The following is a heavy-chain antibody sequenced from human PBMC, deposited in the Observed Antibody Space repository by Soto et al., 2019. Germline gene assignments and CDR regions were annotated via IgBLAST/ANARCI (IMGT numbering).Heavy chain of an antibody. Sequence: QVQLQESGTGLVKASQTLSLICNVSGESISSGGYYWSWIRHHPGKGLEWIGYIYDSESAYYNPSLKSRVTISMDTSKNHFAMKLSSVTAADTAVYYCARASSSSSAVDYWGQGTLVTVSS. CDR3: ARASSSSSAVDY. D-gene: IGHD6-6*01. CDR1: GESISSGGYY. J-gene: IGHJ4*02. V-gene: IGHV4-31*03. CDR2: IYDSESA.